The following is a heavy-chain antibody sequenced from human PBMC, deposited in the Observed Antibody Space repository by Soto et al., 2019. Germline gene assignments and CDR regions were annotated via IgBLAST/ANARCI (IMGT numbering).Heavy chain of an antibody. CDR3: ARASGTYSGSYFTNAFDV. V-gene: IGHV3-30-3*01. J-gene: IGHJ3*01. CDR2: MSYDGSNK. D-gene: IGHD1-26*01. Sequence: GGSLRLSCAASGFTFSSYAMHWVRQAPGRGLEWVAVMSYDGSNKYYPDSVKGRFTISRDNSKNTLYLQMNSLRAEDTAVYYCARASGTYSGSYFTNAFDVWGQGTMVTVSS. CDR1: GFTFSSYA.